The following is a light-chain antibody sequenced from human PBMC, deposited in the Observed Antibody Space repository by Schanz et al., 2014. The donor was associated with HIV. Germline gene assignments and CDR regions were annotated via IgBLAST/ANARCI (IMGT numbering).Light chain of an antibody. CDR3: VSYRSSSTYV. Sequence: QSVLTQPASVSGSPGQSITISCTGTSSDVGGYNYVSWYQHHPGKAPKLMIYGVSNRPSGVSNRFSGSKSGNTASLTISGLQAEDEADYYCVSYRSSSTYVFGTGTKLTVL. CDR1: SSDVGGYNY. J-gene: IGLJ1*01. V-gene: IGLV2-14*03. CDR2: GVS.